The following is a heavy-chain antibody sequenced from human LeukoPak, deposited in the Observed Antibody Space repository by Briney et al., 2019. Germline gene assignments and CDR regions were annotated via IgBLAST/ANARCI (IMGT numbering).Heavy chain of an antibody. CDR2: ISSSSSSYI. V-gene: IGHV3-21*01. J-gene: IGHJ5*02. CDR3: ARDPYYYDSSGYYGRNNWFDP. D-gene: IGHD3-22*01. CDR1: GFTFSSYS. Sequence: PGGSLRLSCAASGFTFSSYSMNWVRQAPGKGLEWVSSISSSSSSYIYYADSVKGRFTISRDNAKNSLYLQMNSLRAEDTAVYYCARDPYYYDSSGYYGRNNWFDPWGQGTLVTYSS.